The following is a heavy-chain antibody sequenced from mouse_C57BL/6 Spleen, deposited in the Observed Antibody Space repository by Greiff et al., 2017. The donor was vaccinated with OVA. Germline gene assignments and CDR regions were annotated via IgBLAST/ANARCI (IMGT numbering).Heavy chain of an antibody. CDR2: IDPENGDT. V-gene: IGHV14-4*01. CDR3: TTGTKFAY. D-gene: IGHD4-1*01. J-gene: IGHJ3*01. Sequence: EVQLQQSGAELVRPGASVKLSCTASGFNIKDDYMHWVKQRPEQGLEWIGWIDPENGDTEYASKFQGKATITADTSSNTAYLQLSSLTSEDTAVYYCTTGTKFAYWAQGTLVTVSA. CDR1: GFNIKDDY.